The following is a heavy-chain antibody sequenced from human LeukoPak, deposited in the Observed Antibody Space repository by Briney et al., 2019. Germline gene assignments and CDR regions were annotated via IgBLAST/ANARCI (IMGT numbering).Heavy chain of an antibody. V-gene: IGHV4-30-2*01. CDR3: ARGGILRGSYYGFMFDY. J-gene: IGHJ4*02. D-gene: IGHD1-26*01. Sequence: KPSETLSLTCAVSGGSISSGGYSWSWIRQPPGKGLEWIGYIYHSGSTYYNPSLKSRVTISVDRSKNQFSLKLSSVTAADTAVYYCARGGILRGSYYGFMFDYWGQGTLVTVSS. CDR2: IYHSGST. CDR1: GGSISSGGYS.